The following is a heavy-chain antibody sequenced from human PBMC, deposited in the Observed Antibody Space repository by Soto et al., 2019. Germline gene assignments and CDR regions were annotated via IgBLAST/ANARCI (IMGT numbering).Heavy chain of an antibody. CDR3: ARDRRYFDY. CDR2: IWYDGSNK. D-gene: IGHD6-6*01. V-gene: IGHV3-33*01. Sequence: LRLSCAASGFTFSSYGMHWARQAPGKGLEWVAVIWYDGSNKYYADSVKGRFTISRDNSKNTLYLQMNSLRAEDTAVYYCARDRRYFDYWGQGTLVTVSS. CDR1: GFTFSSYG. J-gene: IGHJ4*02.